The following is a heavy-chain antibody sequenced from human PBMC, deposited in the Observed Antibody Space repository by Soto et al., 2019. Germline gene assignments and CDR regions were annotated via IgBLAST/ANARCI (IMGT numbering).Heavy chain of an antibody. CDR3: AKSLGGRSGLDY. Sequence: EVQLLESGGGLVQPGGSLRLSCAASGFTFSSYAMSWVRQAPGKGLEWVSAISGSGGSTYYADSVKGRFTISRDNSKNTLYRQMNSLRAEDTAVYYCAKSLGGRSGLDYWGQGTLVTVSS. CDR2: ISGSGGST. CDR1: GFTFSSYA. V-gene: IGHV3-23*01. D-gene: IGHD1-26*01. J-gene: IGHJ4*02.